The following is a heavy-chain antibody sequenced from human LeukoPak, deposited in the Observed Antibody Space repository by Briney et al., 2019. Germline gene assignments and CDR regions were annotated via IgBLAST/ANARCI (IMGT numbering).Heavy chain of an antibody. V-gene: IGHV4-59*01. CDR1: GGSISSYY. CDR2: FCYSGNT. CDR3: ARETAGGTYCVS. J-gene: IGHJ4*02. D-gene: IGHD3-16*01. Sequence: SETLSLTCLVPGGSISSYYWSWIRQPPGKGLEWIGYFCYSGNTNYNHALRSRVTITVDTSKNQYSLRLSSVTAADTAVDFCARETAGGTYCVSWGQGTLVTVSS.